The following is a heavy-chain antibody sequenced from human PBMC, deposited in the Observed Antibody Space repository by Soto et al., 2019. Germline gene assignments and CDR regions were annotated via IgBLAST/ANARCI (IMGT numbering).Heavy chain of an antibody. D-gene: IGHD3-3*01. V-gene: IGHV4-31*03. CDR2: IYYSGST. CDR3: ARENGRYDFWSGYYTEDGLDY. Sequence: SETLTLTCTVSGGSISSGGYYWCWFRQHPGKGLEWIGYIYYSGSTYYNPSLKSRVTISVDTSKNQFSLKLSSVTAADTAVYYCARENGRYDFWSGYYTEDGLDYWGQGTLVTVSS. CDR1: GGSISSGGYY. J-gene: IGHJ4*02.